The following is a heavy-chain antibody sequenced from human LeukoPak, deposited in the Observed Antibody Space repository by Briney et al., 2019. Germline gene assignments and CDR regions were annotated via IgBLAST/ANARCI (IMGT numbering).Heavy chain of an antibody. J-gene: IGHJ6*03. Sequence: SAVKVSCKVSGYTLTELSMHWVRQAPGKGLEWMGGFDPEDGETIYAQKFQGRVTMTEDTSTDTAYMELSSLRSEDTAAYYCATVPLLLGYYYMDVWGKGTTVTVSS. CDR3: ATVPLLLGYYYMDV. D-gene: IGHD2/OR15-2a*01. CDR1: GYTLTELS. V-gene: IGHV1-24*01. CDR2: FDPEDGET.